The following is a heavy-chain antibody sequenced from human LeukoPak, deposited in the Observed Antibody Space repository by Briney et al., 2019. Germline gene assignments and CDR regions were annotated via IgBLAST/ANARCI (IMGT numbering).Heavy chain of an antibody. CDR2: IYTSGST. J-gene: IGHJ5*02. CDR1: GGSINSGSYY. CDR3: ARTVLNWFDP. V-gene: IGHV4-61*02. D-gene: IGHD2-8*02. Sequence: PSQTLSLTCTVSGGSINSGSYYWSWIRQPAGKGLEWIGRIYTSGSTNYNSSLKSRVTISVDTSKNQFSLKLSSVTAADTAVYYCARTVLNWFDPWGQGTLVTVSS.